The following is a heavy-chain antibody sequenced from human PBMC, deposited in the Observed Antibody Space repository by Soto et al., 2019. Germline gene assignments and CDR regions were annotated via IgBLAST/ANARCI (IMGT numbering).Heavy chain of an antibody. CDR3: AKIYDILTGSLNDDAFDI. J-gene: IGHJ3*02. CDR1: GFTFSSYA. V-gene: IGHV3-23*01. CDR2: ICDSGVST. D-gene: IGHD3-9*01. Sequence: EVQLLESGGDLVQPGGSLRLSCAASGFTFSSYAMSWVRQAPGKGLEWVSAICDSGVSTFYADSVKGRFTISRDNSKNTLYLQMNSLRAEDTAVYYCAKIYDILTGSLNDDAFDIWGQGTMVTVSS.